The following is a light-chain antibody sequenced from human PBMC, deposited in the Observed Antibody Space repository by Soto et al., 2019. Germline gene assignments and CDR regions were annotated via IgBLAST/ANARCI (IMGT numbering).Light chain of an antibody. J-gene: IGLJ3*02. CDR2: EVS. CDR3: SSYTSSNTQV. V-gene: IGLV2-14*01. CDR1: XXDVXGYNY. Sequence: QSALTQPASVSGSPGQSITISCXXXXXDVXGYNYVSWYRHHPGKAPKLMIYEVSNRPSGVSNRFSGSKSGNTASLTISGLQAEDEADYYCSSYTSSNTQVFGGGTKLTVL.